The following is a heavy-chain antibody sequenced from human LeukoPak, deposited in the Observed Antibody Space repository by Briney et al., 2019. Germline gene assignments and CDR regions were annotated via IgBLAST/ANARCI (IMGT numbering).Heavy chain of an antibody. CDR2: ISYDGSNK. V-gene: IGHV3-30*18. CDR3: AKFQDTFHYYYGMDV. D-gene: IGHD2-15*01. CDR1: GFTFSSYG. Sequence: GGSLRLSCAASGFTFSSYGMRWVRQAPGKGLEWVAVISYDGSNKYYAYSVKDRFTISRDNSKDTLYLQMNSLRAEDTALYYCAKFQDTFHYYYGMDVWGKGTTVTVSS. J-gene: IGHJ6*04.